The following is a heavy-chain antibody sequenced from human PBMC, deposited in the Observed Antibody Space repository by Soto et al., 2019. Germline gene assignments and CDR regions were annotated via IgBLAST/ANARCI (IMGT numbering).Heavy chain of an antibody. D-gene: IGHD6-19*01. CDR1: GYTFTSYA. V-gene: IGHV1-3*01. CDR2: INAGNGNT. Sequence: ASVNVSCKAAGYTFTSYAMHWVRQAPGQRLEWMGWINAGNGNTKYSQKFQGRVTITRDTSASTAYMELSSLRSEDTAVYYCARVRRQWLVLDYWGQGTLVTVSS. CDR3: ARVRRQWLVLDY. J-gene: IGHJ4*02.